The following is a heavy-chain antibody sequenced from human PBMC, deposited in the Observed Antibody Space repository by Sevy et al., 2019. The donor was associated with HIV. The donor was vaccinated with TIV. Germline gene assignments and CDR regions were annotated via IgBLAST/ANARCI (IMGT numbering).Heavy chain of an antibody. J-gene: IGHJ4*02. V-gene: IGHV3-23*01. CDR1: GFTFSSYV. D-gene: IGHD6-19*01. Sequence: GGSLRLSCAASGFTFSSYVMSWVRQAPGKGLEWVSSISPSGASTYVADSVKGRFTISRDNPKNTLYLQMDSLRAEDTGVYYCAKRAGADSRLLYFAHWGQGALVTVSS. CDR3: AKRAGADSRLLYFAH. CDR2: ISPSGAST.